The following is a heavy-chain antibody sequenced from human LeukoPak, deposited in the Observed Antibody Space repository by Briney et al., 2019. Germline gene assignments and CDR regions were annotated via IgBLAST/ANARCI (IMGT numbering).Heavy chain of an antibody. CDR2: FDPENGET. V-gene: IGHV1-24*01. CDR1: GYIFTELS. J-gene: IGHJ4*02. D-gene: IGHD3-9*01. Sequence: ASVKVSCKVSGYIFTELSIHWVRQTPGKGLEWMGGFDPENGETIYAQKFQGRVTMTEDTSTDTACMELSSLRSEDTAVYYCATDRFVLRYFRWLFYWGQGTLVTVSS. CDR3: ATDRFVLRYFRWLFY.